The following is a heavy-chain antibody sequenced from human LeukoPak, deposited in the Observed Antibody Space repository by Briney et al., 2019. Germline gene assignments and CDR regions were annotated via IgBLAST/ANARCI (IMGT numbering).Heavy chain of an antibody. CDR2: ISSNGDNT. Sequence: AGSLRLSCPVSGFTFSTYVMHWVRQAPGKGLEYVSAISSNGDNTYYADSVKGRFTISRDNSKNTLYLQMSSLRADDTAVYYCVRGTGYWGQGTLVTVSS. V-gene: IGHV3-64D*06. CDR1: GFTFSTYV. J-gene: IGHJ4*02. CDR3: VRGTGY.